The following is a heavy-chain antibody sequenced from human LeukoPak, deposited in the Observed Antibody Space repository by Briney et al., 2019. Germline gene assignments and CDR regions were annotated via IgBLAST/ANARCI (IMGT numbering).Heavy chain of an antibody. V-gene: IGHV4-34*01. CDR3: ARGPLYDYVWGSYRQYFDY. J-gene: IGHJ4*02. CDR2: INHSGST. CDR1: GFTFSSYG. D-gene: IGHD3-16*02. Sequence: PGRSLRLSCAASGFTFSSYGMHWIRQPPGKGLEWIGEINHSGSTNYNPSLKSRVTISVDTSKNQFSLKLSSVTAADTAVYYCARGPLYDYVWGSYRQYFDYWGQGTLVTVSS.